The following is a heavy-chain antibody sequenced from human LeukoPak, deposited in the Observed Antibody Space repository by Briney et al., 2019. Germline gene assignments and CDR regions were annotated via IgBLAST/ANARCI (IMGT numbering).Heavy chain of an antibody. CDR1: GFTFRDHH. V-gene: IGHV3-11*01. CDR2: ISNSGSAI. D-gene: IGHD2-21*01. J-gene: IGHJ3*02. Sequence: GGSLRLSCAASGFTFRDHHMSWIRQAPGKGLEWLSYISNSGSAIYYADSVKGRFTISRDSTKNSLYLQMNSLRAEDTAMYYCVKDTGESLVFDIWGQGTVVTVSS. CDR3: VKDTGESLVFDI.